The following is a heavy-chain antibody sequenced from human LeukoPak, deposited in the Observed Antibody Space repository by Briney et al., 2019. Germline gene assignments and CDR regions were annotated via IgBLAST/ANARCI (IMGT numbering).Heavy chain of an antibody. CDR2: INHSGST. D-gene: IGHD4-17*01. V-gene: IGHV4-34*01. CDR3: ARGIRTVTTFYDAKYWYFDL. J-gene: IGHJ2*01. Sequence: SETLSLTCAVYGGSFSGYYWSWIRQPPGKGLEWIGEINHSGSTNYNPSLKSRVTISVDTSKNQFSLKLSSVPAADTAVYYCARGIRTVTTFYDAKYWYFDLWGRGTLVTVSS. CDR1: GGSFSGYY.